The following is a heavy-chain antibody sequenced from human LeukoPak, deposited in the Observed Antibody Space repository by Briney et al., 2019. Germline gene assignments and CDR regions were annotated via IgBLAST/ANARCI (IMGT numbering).Heavy chain of an antibody. D-gene: IGHD2-15*01. CDR2: ISWNSGSI. V-gene: IGHV3-9*03. Sequence: GRSLRLSCATSGFILDDYAMHWVRQAPGKSLEWVSGISWNSGSIGYADSVKGRFTISRDNAKNSLYLQMNSLRAEDMALYYCAKACGGTCSDAFDIWGQGTMVTVSS. J-gene: IGHJ3*02. CDR3: AKACGGTCSDAFDI. CDR1: GFILDDYA.